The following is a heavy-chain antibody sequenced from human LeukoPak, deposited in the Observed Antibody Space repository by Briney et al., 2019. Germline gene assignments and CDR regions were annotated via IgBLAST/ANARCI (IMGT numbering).Heavy chain of an antibody. CDR3: ARGARYCSGTSCYGGKGIFDY. D-gene: IGHD2-2*01. CDR1: GFTFSSYS. J-gene: IGHJ4*02. CDR2: ISSSSSYI. Sequence: GGSLRLSCAASGFTFSSYSMNWVRQAPGKGLEWVSSISSSSSYIYYADSVKGRFTISRDNAKNSLYLQMNSLRAEDTAVYYCARGARYCSGTSCYGGKGIFDYWGQGTLVTVSS. V-gene: IGHV3-21*01.